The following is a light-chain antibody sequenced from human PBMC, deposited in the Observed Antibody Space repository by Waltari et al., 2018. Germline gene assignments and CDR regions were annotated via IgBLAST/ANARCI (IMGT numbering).Light chain of an antibody. CDR1: TSNVGRKP. CDR2: GDH. CDR3: ASWDDSLSAWV. J-gene: IGLJ3*02. Sequence: QSVLTQPPSASGTPGQRVTVPCSGRTSNVGRKPVIRFQQLPGPAPRLLLCGDHPRPSGVPDRFSASKSGTSASLAISGLQSEDEADYYCASWDDSLSAWVFGGGTKLTVL. V-gene: IGLV1-44*01.